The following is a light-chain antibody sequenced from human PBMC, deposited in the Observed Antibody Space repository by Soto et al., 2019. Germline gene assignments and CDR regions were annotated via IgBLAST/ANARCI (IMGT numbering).Light chain of an antibody. V-gene: IGLV1-51*01. CDR1: SSNIGNNY. Sequence: QSVLTQPPLVSAAPGQKVTISCSGTSSNIGNNYVSWYQQLPGTAPKLLIYDNSQRPSGIPDRFSGSKSGTSATLGITGLQTGDEADYYCGTWDSSLSSGVFGGGTKVTVL. J-gene: IGLJ3*02. CDR2: DNS. CDR3: GTWDSSLSSGV.